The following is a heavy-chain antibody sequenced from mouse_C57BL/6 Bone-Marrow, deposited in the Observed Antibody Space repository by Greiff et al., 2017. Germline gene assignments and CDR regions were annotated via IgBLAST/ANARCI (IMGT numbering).Heavy chain of an antibody. D-gene: IGHD1-1*01. V-gene: IGHV3-6*01. CDR1: GYSITSGYY. J-gene: IGHJ4*01. CDR3: ARDVEVAEAMDY. Sequence: EVKLQESGPGLVKPSQSLSLTCSVTGYSITSGYYWNWIRQFPGNKLEWMGYISYDGSNNYNPSLKNRISITRDPSKNQFFLKLNSVTTEDTATYYCARDVEVAEAMDYWGQGTSVTVSS. CDR2: ISYDGSN.